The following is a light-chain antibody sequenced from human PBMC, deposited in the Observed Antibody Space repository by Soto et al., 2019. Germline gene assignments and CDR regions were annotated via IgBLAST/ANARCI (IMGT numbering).Light chain of an antibody. CDR2: DAS. CDR3: QQYENYWT. CDR1: QTISSW. J-gene: IGKJ1*01. Sequence: DIQMTQSPFTLSASVGDRVTITCRASQTISSWLAWYQQIPGKAPKLLICDASNLESGVPSRFSGSGSGTEFTLTISSLQPEAFAVYYCQQYENYWTFGQGTKVDIK. V-gene: IGKV1-5*01.